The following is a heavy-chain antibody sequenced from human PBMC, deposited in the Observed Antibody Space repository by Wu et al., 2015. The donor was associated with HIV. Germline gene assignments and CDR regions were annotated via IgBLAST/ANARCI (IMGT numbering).Heavy chain of an antibody. CDR2: INPQSDDT. CDR1: GGTFSSYA. CDR3: LTAIDGIVY. V-gene: IGHV1-2*02. Sequence: QVQLVQSGAEVKKPGSSVKVSCKASGGTFSSYAISWVRQAPGQGLEWMGCINPQSDDTKYAQKFQGRVTMTRDTSTSTAYMELSGLTFDDTAMYYCLTAIDGIVYWGQGPLVTVSS. D-gene: IGHD5-24*01. J-gene: IGHJ4*02.